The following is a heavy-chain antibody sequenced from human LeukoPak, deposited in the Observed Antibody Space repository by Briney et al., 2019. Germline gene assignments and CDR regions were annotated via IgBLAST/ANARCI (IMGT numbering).Heavy chain of an antibody. CDR1: GYTLTELS. CDR2: FDPEDGET. J-gene: IGHJ6*03. Sequence: ASVKVSCKVSGYTLTELSMHWVRQAPGKGLEWMGGFDPEDGETIYAQKFQGRVTMTEDTFTDTAYMELSSLRSEDTAVYYCARGKPTHLWIQLWWRRDSWGYYYYYMDVWGKGTTVTVSS. V-gene: IGHV1-24*01. CDR3: ARGKPTHLWIQLWWRRDSWGYYYYYMDV. D-gene: IGHD5-18*01.